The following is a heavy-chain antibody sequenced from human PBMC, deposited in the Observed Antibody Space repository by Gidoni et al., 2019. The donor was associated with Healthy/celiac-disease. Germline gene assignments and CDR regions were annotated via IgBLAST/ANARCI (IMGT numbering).Heavy chain of an antibody. D-gene: IGHD3-22*01. CDR3: ARDYYDSGAFDI. CDR2: IYYSGST. V-gene: IGHV4-59*01. Sequence: QVQLQESGPGLVKPSETLSLTCTVSGGSISSYYWSWIRQPPGKGLEWIGYIYYSGSTNYNPSLKSRVTISVDTSKNQFSLKLSSVTAADTAVYYCARDYYDSGAFDIWGQGTMVTVSS. CDR1: GGSISSYY. J-gene: IGHJ3*02.